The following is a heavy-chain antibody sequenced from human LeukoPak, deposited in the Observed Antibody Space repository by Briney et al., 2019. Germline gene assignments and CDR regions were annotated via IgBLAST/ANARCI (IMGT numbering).Heavy chain of an antibody. CDR1: TVSVTSYY. V-gene: IGHV4-59*02. CDR3: ARSYDSWSGDSQFDY. D-gene: IGHD3-3*01. CDR2: IYYSGST. J-gene: IGHJ4*02. Sequence: SETLSLTCTVSTVSVTSYYWTWIRQPPGKGLEWIGYIYYSGSTNYNPSLKSRVTISVDTSKNQFSLKVSSVTAADTAVYYCARSYDSWSGDSQFDYWGLGTLVTVSS.